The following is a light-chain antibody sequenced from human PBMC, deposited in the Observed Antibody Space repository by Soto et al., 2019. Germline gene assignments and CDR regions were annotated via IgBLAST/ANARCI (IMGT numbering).Light chain of an antibody. Sequence: ETVLTQSPGTLSLSPGERATLSCRACQSVSRNYLAWYQQKPGQAPRLLIYGASSRATGIPDRFSGSGSGTDFTLTISRLEPEDFALYYCQEYGNSRTFGQGTKVDIK. V-gene: IGKV3-20*01. CDR2: GAS. CDR1: QSVSRNY. CDR3: QEYGNSRT. J-gene: IGKJ1*01.